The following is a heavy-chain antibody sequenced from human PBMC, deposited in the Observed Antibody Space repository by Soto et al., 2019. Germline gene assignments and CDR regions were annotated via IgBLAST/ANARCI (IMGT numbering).Heavy chain of an antibody. D-gene: IGHD3-10*02. Sequence: SGPTLVKATQIIRLAAPCCGFSLTNNVEDVGGFRHSPGKALEWLVLIYWDDDNRYNPTLRTRLSTTKDTSKNQVVLTLTNMDPVDTATSYWARYVATSAAGWFEPWGQ. CDR2: IYWDDDN. V-gene: IGHV2-5*02. J-gene: IGHJ5*02. CDR3: ARYVATSAAGWFEP. CDR1: GFSLTNNVED.